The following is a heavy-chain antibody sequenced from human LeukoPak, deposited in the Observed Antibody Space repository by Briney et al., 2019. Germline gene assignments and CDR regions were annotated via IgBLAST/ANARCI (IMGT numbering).Heavy chain of an antibody. CDR2: INHSGST. CDR1: GGSFSGYY. D-gene: IGHD2-15*01. Sequence: SETLSLTCAVYGGSFSGYYWSWIRQPPGKGLEWIGEINHSGSTNYNPSLKSRVTISVDTSKNQFSLKLSSVTAADTAVYYCARGPDIVVVVAATEGAGWFDPWGQGTLVTVSS. J-gene: IGHJ5*02. CDR3: ARGPDIVVVVAATEGAGWFDP. V-gene: IGHV4-34*01.